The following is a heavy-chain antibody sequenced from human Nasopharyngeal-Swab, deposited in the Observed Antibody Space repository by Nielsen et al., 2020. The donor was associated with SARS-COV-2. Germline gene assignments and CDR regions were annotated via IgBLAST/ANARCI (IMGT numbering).Heavy chain of an antibody. Sequence: GESLKISCAASGFTFSTYAMHWVRQAPGKGLQYVSGISTNGGSTYYANSVKDRFTISRDNSKNTLYLQMGSLRAEDIAVYYCARGGYSSSWYGGRDYYYGMDVWGQGTTVTVSS. V-gene: IGHV3-64*01. J-gene: IGHJ6*02. CDR3: ARGGYSSSWYGGRDYYYGMDV. CDR2: ISTNGGST. CDR1: GFTFSTYA. D-gene: IGHD6-13*01.